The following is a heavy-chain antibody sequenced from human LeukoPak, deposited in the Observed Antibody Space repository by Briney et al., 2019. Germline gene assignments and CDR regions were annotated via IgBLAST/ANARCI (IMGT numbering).Heavy chain of an antibody. CDR3: ARDRSTMIFDY. CDR2: INPNSGGT. CDR1: VYTFTGYY. Sequence: RASVKVSCKASVYTFTGYYMHWVRQAPGQGLEWMGWINPNSGGTNYAQKFQGRVTMTRDTSISTAYMELSRLRSDDTAVYYCARDRSTMIFDYWGQGTLVTVSS. V-gene: IGHV1-2*02. D-gene: IGHD3-22*01. J-gene: IGHJ4*02.